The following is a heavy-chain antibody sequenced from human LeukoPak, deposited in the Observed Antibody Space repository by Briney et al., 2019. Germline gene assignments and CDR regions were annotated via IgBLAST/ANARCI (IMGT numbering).Heavy chain of an antibody. V-gene: IGHV4-38-2*02. Sequence: SETLSLTCTVSGYSISSGYYWGWIRQPPGKGLEWIGSIYHSGSTYYNPSLKSRVTISVDTSKNQFSLKLSSVTAADTAVYYCARDPPNDSSGPFDYWGQGTLVTVSS. CDR3: ARDPPNDSSGPFDY. CDR2: IYHSGST. J-gene: IGHJ4*02. D-gene: IGHD3-22*01. CDR1: GYSISSGYY.